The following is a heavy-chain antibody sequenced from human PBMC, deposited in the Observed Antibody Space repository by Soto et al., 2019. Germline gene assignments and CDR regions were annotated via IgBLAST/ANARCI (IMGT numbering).Heavy chain of an antibody. Sequence: PSETLSLTCVVSGNSISTTNWWSWVRQSPGKGLEWIGEIYHSGGTNYNPSLKSRVTISVDKSKNQFSLKLSSVTAADTAVYYCARDVGYHYDGSPSGQFDFWGQGTLVTVS. V-gene: IGHV4-4*02. CDR3: ARDVGYHYDGSPSGQFDF. D-gene: IGHD3-22*01. CDR2: IYHSGGT. CDR1: GNSISTTNW. J-gene: IGHJ4*02.